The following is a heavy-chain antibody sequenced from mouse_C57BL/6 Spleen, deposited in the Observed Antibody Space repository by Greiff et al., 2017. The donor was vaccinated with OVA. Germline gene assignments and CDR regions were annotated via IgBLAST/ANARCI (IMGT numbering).Heavy chain of an antibody. CDR2: ILPGSGST. J-gene: IGHJ3*01. CDR3: ARAYAVSPLFAY. Sequence: QVQLKQSGAELMKPGASVKLSCKATGYTFTGYWIEWVKQRPGHGLEWIGEILPGSGSTNYNEKFKGKATFTADKSSNTAYMQLSSLTSEDSATYVCARAYAVSPLFAYWGQGTLLTVSA. V-gene: IGHV1-9*01. D-gene: IGHD1-1*01. CDR1: GYTFTGYW.